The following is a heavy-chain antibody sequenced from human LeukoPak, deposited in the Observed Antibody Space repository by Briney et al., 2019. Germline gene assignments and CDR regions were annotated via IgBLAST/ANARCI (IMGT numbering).Heavy chain of an antibody. Sequence: GGSLRLSCAASGFILSSYAMHWVRQAPGKGLEYVSAISSNGGSTYYANSVKGRFTISRDNSKNTLYLQMGSLRAEDMAVYYCARDPDSSGWYSYYYYYGMDVWGQGTTVTVSS. D-gene: IGHD6-19*01. V-gene: IGHV3-64*01. J-gene: IGHJ6*02. CDR3: ARDPDSSGWYSYYYYYGMDV. CDR1: GFILSSYA. CDR2: ISSNGGST.